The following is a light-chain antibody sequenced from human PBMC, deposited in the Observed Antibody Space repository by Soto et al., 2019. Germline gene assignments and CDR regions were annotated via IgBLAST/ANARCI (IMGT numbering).Light chain of an antibody. Sequence: EVGLTQSPGTLSLSPGERATLSCRTSHSVSGSSLAWYQQKPGQAPRLLIYGASNRATGLPDRFSGSGSGTDFTLTISRLEPEDVAVYYWQHYTYSPRTFGQGTELEIK. J-gene: IGKJ2*02. CDR2: GAS. CDR1: HSVSGSS. V-gene: IGKV3-20*01. CDR3: QHYTYSPRT.